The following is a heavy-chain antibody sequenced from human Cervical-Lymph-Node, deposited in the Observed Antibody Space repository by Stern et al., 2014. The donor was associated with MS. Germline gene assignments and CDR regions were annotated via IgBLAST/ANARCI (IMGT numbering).Heavy chain of an antibody. CDR1: GGSISSGNYY. J-gene: IGHJ4*02. D-gene: IGHD3-3*01. V-gene: IGHV4-31*03. CDR2: IYHSGST. Sequence: QLQESGPGLVKPSQTLSLTCTVSGGSISSGNYYWSWIRQHPGKGLEWIGSIYHSGSTYYNPPLKSRVTTSIDTSKNQFSLKLSSVTAADTAVYYCARGSREVLLPRFYFDYWGQGTLVTVSS. CDR3: ARGSREVLLPRFYFDY.